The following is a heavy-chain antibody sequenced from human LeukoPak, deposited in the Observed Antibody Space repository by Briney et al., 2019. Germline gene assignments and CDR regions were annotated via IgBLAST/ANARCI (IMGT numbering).Heavy chain of an antibody. D-gene: IGHD4-23*01. CDR3: VKHTSYGGNSAFGD. CDR2: VYYAGTT. J-gene: IGHJ4*02. Sequence: SETLSLTCIVSVGFISDNYWSWIRQPPGKGLEWIGYVYYAGTTNYNPSLRSRVTIWVDTSKTHFSLNLYSVTAADTAVYYCVKHTSYGGNSAFGDWGQGTLVSVSS. CDR1: VGFISDNY. V-gene: IGHV4-59*08.